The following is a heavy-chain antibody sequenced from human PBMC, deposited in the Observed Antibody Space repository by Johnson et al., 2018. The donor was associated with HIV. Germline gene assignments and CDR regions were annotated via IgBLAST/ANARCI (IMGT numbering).Heavy chain of an antibody. J-gene: IGHJ3*02. CDR1: GFTFDDYA. CDR3: AKDEDRSSSFAFDI. CDR2: ISWNSGSI. D-gene: IGHD6-6*01. Sequence: VQLVESGGGLVQPGRSLRLSCAASGFTFDDYAMHWVRQAPGKGLEWVSGISWNSGSIGYADSVKGRFTISRDNAKNSLYLQMNSLRAEDTALYYCAKDEDRSSSFAFDIWGQGTMVTVSS. V-gene: IGHV3-9*01.